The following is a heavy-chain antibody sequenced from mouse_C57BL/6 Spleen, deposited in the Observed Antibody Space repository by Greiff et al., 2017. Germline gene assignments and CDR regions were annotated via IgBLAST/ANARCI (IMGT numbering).Heavy chain of an antibody. D-gene: IGHD1-1*01. CDR1: GFSLTSYG. CDR3: AKPPTTVVAKNGYFDV. J-gene: IGHJ1*03. CDR2: ILGDGST. Sequence: VMLVESGPGLVAPSQSLSITCTVSGFSLTSYGVSWVRQPPGKGLEWLGVILGDGSTNYHSAPISRLSISKDNSKSQVFLKLNSQHTDDTDTYYCAKPPTTVVAKNGYFDVWGTGTTVTVSA. V-gene: IGHV2-3*01.